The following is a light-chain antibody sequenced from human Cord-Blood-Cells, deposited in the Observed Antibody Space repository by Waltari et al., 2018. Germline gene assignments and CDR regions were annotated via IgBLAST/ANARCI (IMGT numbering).Light chain of an antibody. CDR3: QQYGSSRT. CDR1: QSVSSSY. Sequence: EIVLTQSPGTLSLSPGEGATISCRASQSVSSSYLAWYQQNPGQAPRLLIYGASSRATGIPDRFTGSGSGTDFTLTISRLEPEDFAVYYCQQYGSSRTFGQGTKVEIK. J-gene: IGKJ1*01. V-gene: IGKV3-20*01. CDR2: GAS.